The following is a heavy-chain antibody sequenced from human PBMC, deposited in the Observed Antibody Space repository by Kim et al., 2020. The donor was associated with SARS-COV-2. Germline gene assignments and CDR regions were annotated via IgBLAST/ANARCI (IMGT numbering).Heavy chain of an antibody. D-gene: IGHD2-15*01. Sequence: GGSLRLSCAASGFTFSSYAMSWVRQAPGKGLEWVSAISGSGGSTYYADSVKGRFTISRDNSKNTLYLQMNSLRAEDTAVYYFAKDIVVVVAADRHDAFDIWGQGTMVTVSS. J-gene: IGHJ3*02. V-gene: IGHV3-23*01. CDR1: GFTFSSYA. CDR3: AKDIVVVVAADRHDAFDI. CDR2: ISGSGGST.